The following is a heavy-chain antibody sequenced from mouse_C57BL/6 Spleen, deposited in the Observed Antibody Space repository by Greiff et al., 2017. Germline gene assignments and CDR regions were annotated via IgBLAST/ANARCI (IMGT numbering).Heavy chain of an antibody. CDR2: IYPGSGST. CDR3: AMRSYAMDY. V-gene: IGHV1-55*01. J-gene: IGHJ4*01. Sequence: VQVVESGAELVKPGASVKMSCKASGYTFPSYWITWVKQRPGQGLEWIGDIYPGSGSTNYNEKFKSQATLTVDTSSSTAYMQLSSLTSEGAAVYYCAMRSYAMDYWGQGTSVTVSS. CDR1: GYTFPSYW.